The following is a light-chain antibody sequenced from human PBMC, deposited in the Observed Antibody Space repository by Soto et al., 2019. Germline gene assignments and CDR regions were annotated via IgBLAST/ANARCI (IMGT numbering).Light chain of an antibody. CDR3: QQFSSYPLT. CDR1: QSLSSY. Sequence: EIVLTQCPATLSLSPGERATLSCRASQSLSSYLAWYQQKPGKAPRLLIYDASSRDTGIPDRFSGVWSGTDFTLTISRLEPEDFAVYYCQQFSSYPLTFGGGTKVDIK. CDR2: DAS. V-gene: IGKV3-20*01. J-gene: IGKJ4*01.